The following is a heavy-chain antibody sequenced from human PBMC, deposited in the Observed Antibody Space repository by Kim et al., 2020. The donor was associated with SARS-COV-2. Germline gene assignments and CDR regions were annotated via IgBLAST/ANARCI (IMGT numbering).Heavy chain of an antibody. CDR1: GGSISSSSYY. D-gene: IGHD6-13*01. CDR2: IYYSGST. CDR3: ARPNNGYSSSWYQNDAFDI. J-gene: IGHJ3*02. Sequence: SETLSLTCTVSGGSISSSSYYWGWIRQPPGKGLEWIGSIYYSGSTYYNPSLKSRVTISVDTSKNQFSLKLSSVTAADTAVYYCARPNNGYSSSWYQNDAFDIWGQGTMVTVSS. V-gene: IGHV4-39*01.